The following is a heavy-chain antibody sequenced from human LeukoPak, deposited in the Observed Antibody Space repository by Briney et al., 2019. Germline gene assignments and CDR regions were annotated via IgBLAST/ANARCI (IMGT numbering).Heavy chain of an antibody. D-gene: IGHD3-22*01. Sequence: PSETLSLTCAVSGNSISSGYYWGWIRQPPGKGLEWSGTIYHSGSTSYNPSLKSRVTISVDPSENQFSLRLSSVTAADTAVYYCARESDSGGFSNYWGQGVLVTVSP. CDR1: GNSISSGYY. CDR2: IYHSGST. J-gene: IGHJ4*02. V-gene: IGHV4-38-2*01. CDR3: ARESDSGGFSNY.